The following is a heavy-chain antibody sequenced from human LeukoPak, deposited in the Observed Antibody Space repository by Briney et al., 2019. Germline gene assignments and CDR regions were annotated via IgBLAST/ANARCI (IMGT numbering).Heavy chain of an antibody. CDR1: GFTFSTYS. CDR2: ISTAGNTV. V-gene: IGHV3-48*04. Sequence: GGSLRLSCAASGFTFSTYSMNWVRQAPGKGPEWVSSISTAGNTVYYADSVKGRFTISRDNAKNLLYLQMNSLRAEDTAVYYCARRAPSHDFDDWGQGTLVTVSS. CDR3: ARRAPSHDFDD. J-gene: IGHJ4*02.